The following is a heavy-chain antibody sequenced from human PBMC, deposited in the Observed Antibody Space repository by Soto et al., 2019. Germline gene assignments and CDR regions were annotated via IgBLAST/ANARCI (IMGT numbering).Heavy chain of an antibody. D-gene: IGHD4-17*01. CDR2: IIPIFGTP. CDR3: ARSRPLDFGEYGDFDY. Sequence: QVQLVQSGAEVKKPGSSVKVSCKASGGTFSDFAINWLRQAPGQGLEWMGGIIPIFGTPNYAQKFQGRVTITADKSTSTAYMDLSGLRSADTAVYFCARSRPLDFGEYGDFDYWGQGTLVTVSP. CDR1: GGTFSDFA. V-gene: IGHV1-69*06. J-gene: IGHJ4*02.